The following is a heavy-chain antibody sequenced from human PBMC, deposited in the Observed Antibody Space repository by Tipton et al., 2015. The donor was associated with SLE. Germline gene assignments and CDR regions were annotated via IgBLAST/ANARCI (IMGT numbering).Heavy chain of an antibody. CDR2: RLDSGNT. Sequence: TLSLTCSVSRGSITRTTYYWGWIRQPPGKGLEWVGSRLDSGNTYYNPSLKGRVTISVDMSKNQLSLELKSVTAADTAVYYCARARSDDDFWSDFYYYYYIDVWGKGTTVAVSS. D-gene: IGHD3-3*01. V-gene: IGHV4-39*07. J-gene: IGHJ6*03. CDR1: RGSITRTTYY. CDR3: ARARSDDDFWSDFYYYYYIDV.